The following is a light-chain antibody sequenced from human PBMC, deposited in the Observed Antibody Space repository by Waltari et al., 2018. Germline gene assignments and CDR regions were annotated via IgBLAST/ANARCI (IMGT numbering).Light chain of an antibody. V-gene: IGKV1-5*03. CDR3: QQYEAFPVT. Sequence: DIQMTQSPSTLSASVGDRVTITCRASQSVNRWLAWYQQKPGKAPKLLISKASALQNGVAPRFSGGGSGTEFTLTISNLQPDDSSTYYCQQYEAFPVTFGHGTKLEIK. CDR2: KAS. CDR1: QSVNRW. J-gene: IGKJ1*01.